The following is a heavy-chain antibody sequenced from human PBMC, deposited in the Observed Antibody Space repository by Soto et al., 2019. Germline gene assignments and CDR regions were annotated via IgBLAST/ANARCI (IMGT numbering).Heavy chain of an antibody. D-gene: IGHD3-10*01. CDR1: GFTFSSYS. Sequence: VGSLRLSCAASGFTFSSYSMNWVRQAPGKGLEWVSSISSSSSYIYYADSVKGRFTISRDNAKNSLYLQMNSLRAEDTAVYYCARDHYYGSGSYYGGGEKFYYYYGMDVWGQGTTVTVSS. J-gene: IGHJ6*02. CDR2: ISSSSSYI. V-gene: IGHV3-21*01. CDR3: ARDHYYGSGSYYGGGEKFYYYYGMDV.